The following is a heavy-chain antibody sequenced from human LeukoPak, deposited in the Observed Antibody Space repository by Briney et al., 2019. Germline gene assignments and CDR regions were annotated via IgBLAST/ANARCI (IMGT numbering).Heavy chain of an antibody. D-gene: IGHD3-16*01. V-gene: IGHV1-2*02. J-gene: IGHJ4*02. CDR2: INPNSGGT. CDR3: ARDKGTLGGDS. CDR1: GYTFTAYY. Sequence: ASVNVSCKASGYTFTAYYIHWVRQAPGQGLEWMGLINPNSGGTNYAQKFQGRVTMTRDTSISTAYMELSKLTSDDTAVYYCARDKGTLGGDSWGPGTLVTVSS.